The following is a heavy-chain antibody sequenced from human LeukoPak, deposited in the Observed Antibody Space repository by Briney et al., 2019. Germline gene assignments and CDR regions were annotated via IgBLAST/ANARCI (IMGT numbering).Heavy chain of an antibody. V-gene: IGHV3-66*01. Sequence: GGSLRLSCAASGFTVSSNYMSWVRQAPGKGLEWVSVIYSGGSIYYADSVKGRFTISRDNSKNTLYLQMNGLRPEDTAVYYCAKSWGSTRPYYNYMDVWGKGTTVTVSS. CDR2: IYSGGSI. CDR1: GFTVSSNY. J-gene: IGHJ6*03. CDR3: AKSWGSTRPYYNYMDV. D-gene: IGHD1-26*01.